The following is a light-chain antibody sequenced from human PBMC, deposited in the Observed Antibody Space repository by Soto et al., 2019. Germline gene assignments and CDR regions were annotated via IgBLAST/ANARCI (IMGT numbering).Light chain of an antibody. CDR2: WAS. V-gene: IGKV4-1*01. J-gene: IGKJ1*01. CDR3: QQYHSAPQS. CDR1: QSVLYSPNNKNY. Sequence: DIVMTQSPDSLAVSLGERATINCKSSQSVLYSPNNKNYLAWYQQKPGQTPKLLIYWASTRESGVPDRFSGSGSGTDFTLTISSLQAEDVAFYYCQQYHSAPQSFGQGTKVEIK.